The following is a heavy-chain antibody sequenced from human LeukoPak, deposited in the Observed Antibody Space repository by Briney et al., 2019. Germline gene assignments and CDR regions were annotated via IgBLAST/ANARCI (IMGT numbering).Heavy chain of an antibody. Sequence: SETLSLTCTVSGGSISSHYWSWIRQPPGKGLEWIGYIYYSGSTNYNPSLKSRVTISVDTSKNQFSLKLSSVTAADTAVYYCARSPVYSSNWYSFDPWGQGTLVTVSS. CDR3: ARSPVYSSNWYSFDP. CDR1: GGSISSHY. CDR2: IYYSGST. V-gene: IGHV4-59*11. J-gene: IGHJ5*02. D-gene: IGHD6-13*01.